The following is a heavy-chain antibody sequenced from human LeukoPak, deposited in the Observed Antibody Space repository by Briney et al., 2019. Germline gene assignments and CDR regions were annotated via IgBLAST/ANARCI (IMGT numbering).Heavy chain of an antibody. CDR2: IYYSGST. J-gene: IGHJ3*02. D-gene: IGHD6-19*01. CDR1: GGSISSYY. V-gene: IGHV4-59*12. CDR3: ARVKGTAVADAFDI. Sequence: SETLSLTCTVSGGSISSYYWNWIRQPPGKGLEWIGYIYYSGSTNYNPSLKSRVTISVDTSKNQFSLKLSSVTAADTAVYYCARVKGTAVADAFDIWGQGTMVTVSS.